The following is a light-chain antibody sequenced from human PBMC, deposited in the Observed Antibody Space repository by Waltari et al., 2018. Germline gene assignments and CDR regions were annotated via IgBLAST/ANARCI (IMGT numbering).Light chain of an antibody. CDR1: QGIFSA. Sequence: AFQLTQSPSSLSASIGDRVTITCRASQGIFSALAWYQQKPGKPPKLLIYAASIVESGVPSRFSGSGSGTDFTLTINSLEAEDFGTYYCQQSHNFPLTFGGGTKVDNK. CDR2: AAS. V-gene: IGKV1D-13*01. J-gene: IGKJ4*01. CDR3: QQSHNFPLT.